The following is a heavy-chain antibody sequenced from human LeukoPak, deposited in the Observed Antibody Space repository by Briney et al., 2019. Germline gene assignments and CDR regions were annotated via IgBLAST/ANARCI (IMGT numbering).Heavy chain of an antibody. Sequence: SETLSLTCAVYGGSSSGYYWSWIRQPPGKGLEWIGEINHSGSTNYNPSLKSRVTISVDTSKNQFSLKLSSVTAADTAVYYCARNGYCSSTSCPNYYYYGMDVWSNGTTVAVSS. CDR1: GGSSSGYY. CDR3: ARNGYCSSTSCPNYYYYGMDV. V-gene: IGHV4-34*01. D-gene: IGHD2-2*03. CDR2: INHSGST. J-gene: IGHJ6*04.